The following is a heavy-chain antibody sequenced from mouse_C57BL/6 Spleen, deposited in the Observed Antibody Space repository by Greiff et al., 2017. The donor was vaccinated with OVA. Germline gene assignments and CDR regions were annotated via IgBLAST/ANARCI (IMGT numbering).Heavy chain of an antibody. CDR1: GYTFTDYN. CDR2: INPSNGGT. J-gene: IGHJ3*01. V-gene: IGHV1-18*01. CDR3: ARGALYDY. Sequence: EVQLQQSGPELVKPGASVKIPCKASGYTFTDYNMDWVKQSHGKSLEWIGNINPSNGGTNYNEKFKSKATLTVDKSSSTAYMQLSSLTSEDSAVYYCARGALYDYWGQGTLVNVSA. D-gene: IGHD2-3*01.